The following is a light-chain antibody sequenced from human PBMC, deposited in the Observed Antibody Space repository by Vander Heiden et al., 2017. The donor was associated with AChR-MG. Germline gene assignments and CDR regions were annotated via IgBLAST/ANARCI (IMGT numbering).Light chain of an antibody. CDR1: KLGDKY. Sequence: SYELTQPPSVSVSHGQTASITCSGAKLGDKYACWYQQKPGQSPVVVMYQDSNRPSRIPERFSGSNSGNTATLTISGTQAMDEADYYCQAWDSSTVVFGGGTKLTVL. J-gene: IGLJ2*01. V-gene: IGLV3-1*01. CDR3: QAWDSSTVV. CDR2: QDS.